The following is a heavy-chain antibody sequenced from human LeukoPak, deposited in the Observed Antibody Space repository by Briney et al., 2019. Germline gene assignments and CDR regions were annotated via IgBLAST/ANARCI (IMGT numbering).Heavy chain of an antibody. J-gene: IGHJ5*02. CDR2: IYYSGST. V-gene: IGHV4-39*01. Sequence: SETLSLTCTVSGGSISSSGYYWGWIRQPPGKGLEWIGSIYYSGSTYYNPSLKSRVTISVDTSKNQFSLKLSSVTAADTAVYYCARLPFYDSSGYFSWFDPWGQGTLVTVSS. CDR3: ARLPFYDSSGYFSWFDP. D-gene: IGHD3-22*01. CDR1: GGSISSSGYY.